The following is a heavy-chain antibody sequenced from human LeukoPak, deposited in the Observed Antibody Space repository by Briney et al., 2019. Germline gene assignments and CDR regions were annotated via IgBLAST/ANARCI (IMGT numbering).Heavy chain of an antibody. CDR2: INPNSGGT. D-gene: IGHD2-15*01. CDR3: ARDRGGDYFDY. Sequence: ASVKVSCKASGYTXTGYYIHWVRQAPGQGLEWMGWINPNSGGTNYAQKFQGSVTMTRDTSISTAYMELSRLRSDDTAVYYCARDRGGDYFDYWGQGTLVTVSS. CDR1: GYTXTGYY. J-gene: IGHJ4*02. V-gene: IGHV1-2*02.